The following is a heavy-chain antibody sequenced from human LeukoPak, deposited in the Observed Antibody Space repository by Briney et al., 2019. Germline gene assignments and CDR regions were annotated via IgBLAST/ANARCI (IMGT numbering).Heavy chain of an antibody. Sequence: GGSLRLSCAASGFTFSSYWMSWVRQAPGKGLEWVANIKQDGSEKYYVDSVKGRFTISRDNAKNSLYLQMNSLRAEDTAVYYCARAAVRFLEWILHYWGQGTLVTVSS. CDR2: IKQDGSEK. CDR3: ARAAVRFLEWILHY. J-gene: IGHJ4*02. D-gene: IGHD3-3*01. CDR1: GFTFSSYW. V-gene: IGHV3-7*01.